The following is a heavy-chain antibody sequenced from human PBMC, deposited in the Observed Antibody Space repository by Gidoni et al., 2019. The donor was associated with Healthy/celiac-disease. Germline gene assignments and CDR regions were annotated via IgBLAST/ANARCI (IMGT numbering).Heavy chain of an antibody. V-gene: IGHV3-53*04. CDR3: ASAANSSSWSYYYYYGMDV. CDR1: GFTVSSNY. CDR2: IYSGGST. J-gene: IGHJ6*02. D-gene: IGHD6-13*01. Sequence: EEQLVESGGGLVQPGGSLRLSCAASGFTVSSNYMSWVRQAPGKGLGWVSVIYSGGSTYYADSVKGRFTISRHNSKNTLYLQMNSLRAEDTAVYYCASAANSSSWSYYYYYGMDVWGQGTTVTVSS.